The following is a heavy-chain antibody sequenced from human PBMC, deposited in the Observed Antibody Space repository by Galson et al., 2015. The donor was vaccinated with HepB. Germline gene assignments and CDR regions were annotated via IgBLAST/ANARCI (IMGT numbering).Heavy chain of an antibody. Sequence: SLRLSCAASGFTFSSYAMHWVRQAPGKGLEWVAIIWYDGSNKYYADSVKGRFTISRDNSKNTLYLQMSSLRAEDTAVYYCVLGGSDRPPLAAAAHYYYYYGMDVWGQGTTVTVSS. J-gene: IGHJ6*02. V-gene: IGHV3-30*02. CDR3: VLGGSDRPPLAAAAHYYYYYGMDV. CDR2: IWYDGSNK. CDR1: GFTFSSYA. D-gene: IGHD6-13*01.